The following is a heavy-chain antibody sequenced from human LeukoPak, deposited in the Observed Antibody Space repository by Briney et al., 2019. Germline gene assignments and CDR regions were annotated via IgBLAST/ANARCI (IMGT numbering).Heavy chain of an antibody. CDR2: IYGSGVSI. V-gene: IGHV3-23*01. CDR3: AKDLGWELPAEAY. Sequence: GGSLRLSCVASGFTFERYVMNWVRQAPGKGLEWLATIYGSGVSISYADSVKGRFTISRDNSNNTLYLQMNSLRAEDTAMYFCAKDLGWELPAEAYWGQGILVTVSS. CDR1: GFTFERYV. J-gene: IGHJ4*02. D-gene: IGHD1-26*01.